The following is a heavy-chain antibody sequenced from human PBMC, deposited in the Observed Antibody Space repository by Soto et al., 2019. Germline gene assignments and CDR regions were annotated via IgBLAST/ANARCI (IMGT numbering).Heavy chain of an antibody. Sequence: AGVSLSLSCAASGFTFSSYAMSWVRQAPGKGLEWVSAISGSGGSTYYADSVKGRFTISRDNSKNTLYLQMNSLRAEDTAVYYCAHIDRVASPFFGIWGQGTMVTVSS. CDR2: ISGSGGST. V-gene: IGHV3-23*01. CDR3: AHIDRVASPFFGI. D-gene: IGHD3-3*02. CDR1: GFTFSSYA. J-gene: IGHJ3*02.